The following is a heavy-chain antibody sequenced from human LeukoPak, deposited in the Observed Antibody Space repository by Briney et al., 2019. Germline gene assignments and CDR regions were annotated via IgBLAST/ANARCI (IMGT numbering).Heavy chain of an antibody. CDR1: GLTVSSNY. D-gene: IGHD6-19*01. CDR2: MYSGGTT. J-gene: IGHJ4*02. V-gene: IGHV3-53*05. CDR3: ATGPYSTGWYFDY. Sequence: PGGSLRLSCAASGLTVSSNYMSWVRQAPGKGLEWVSFMYSGGTTSYADSVKGRFTISRDNSKNTLYLQMNSLRAEDTAVYYCATGPYSTGWYFDYWGQGTLVTVSS.